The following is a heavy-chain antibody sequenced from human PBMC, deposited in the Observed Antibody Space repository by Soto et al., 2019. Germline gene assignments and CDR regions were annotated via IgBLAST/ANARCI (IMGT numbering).Heavy chain of an antibody. D-gene: IGHD6-13*01. CDR2: IYHSGST. CDR3: ARVIATAVHWFDP. J-gene: IGHJ5*02. CDR1: GGSISSTNW. Sequence: QVQLQESGPGLVKPSGTLSLTCAVSGGSISSTNWWSWVRQPPGKGLEWIGEIYHSGSTNYNPSPXXRXAIPVPKSKNPFSLKLRSVTAADTAVYYCARVIATAVHWFDPWGQGTLVTVSS. V-gene: IGHV4-4*02.